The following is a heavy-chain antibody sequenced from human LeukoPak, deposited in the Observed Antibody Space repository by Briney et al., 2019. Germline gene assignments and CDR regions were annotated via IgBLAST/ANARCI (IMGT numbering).Heavy chain of an antibody. Sequence: SETLSLTCAVSGYSISSGYYWGWIRQPPGKGLEWLGSIYHSGSTYYNPSLKSRVTISVDTSKNQFSLKLSSVTAADTAVYYCARHRWELLSNFDYWGQGTLVTVSS. CDR3: ARHRWELLSNFDY. V-gene: IGHV4-38-2*01. CDR1: GYSISSGYY. J-gene: IGHJ4*02. CDR2: IYHSGST. D-gene: IGHD1-26*01.